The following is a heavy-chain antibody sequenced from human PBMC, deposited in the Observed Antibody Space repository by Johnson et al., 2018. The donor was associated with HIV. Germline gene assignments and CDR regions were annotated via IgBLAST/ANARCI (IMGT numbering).Heavy chain of an antibody. J-gene: IGHJ3*02. D-gene: IGHD7-27*01. CDR3: ARESRLGPLAHAFDI. CDR2: ISYDGSNK. V-gene: IGHV3-30-3*01. CDR1: GFTFSSYA. Sequence: QVQLVESGGGVVQPGRSLRLSCAASGFTFSSYAMHWVRQAPGKGLEWVAVISYDGSNKYYADSVKGRFTISRDNSKNTLYVQMSSLRAEDTAVYYCARESRLGPLAHAFDIWGQGTMVTVSS.